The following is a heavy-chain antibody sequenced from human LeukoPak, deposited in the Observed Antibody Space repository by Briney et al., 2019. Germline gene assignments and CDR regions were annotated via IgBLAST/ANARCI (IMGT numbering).Heavy chain of an antibody. D-gene: IGHD3-9*01. J-gene: IGHJ4*02. V-gene: IGHV1-18*04. CDR1: GYTFTSYS. Sequence: ASVKVSCKASGYTFTSYSISWVRQAPGQGLEWMGWISAYNGNTNYAQKLQGRVTMTTDTSTSTAYMELRSLRSDDTAVYYCARGVSHYDILTDLDYWGQGTPVTVSS. CDR2: ISAYNGNT. CDR3: ARGVSHYDILTDLDY.